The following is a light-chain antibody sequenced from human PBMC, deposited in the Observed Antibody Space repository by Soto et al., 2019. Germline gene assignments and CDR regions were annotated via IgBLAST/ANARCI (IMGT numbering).Light chain of an antibody. V-gene: IGKV3-11*01. Sequence: EIGLPQSPATLSLSPGEIATLSCRASQSVSSYLAWYQQKPGQAPRLLIYDASNRATGIPARFSGSESVTEFTHTISSLEPEDFAVDYCQKRSNWPPYTCGQGTKLEIK. CDR3: QKRSNWPPYT. CDR2: DAS. CDR1: QSVSSY. J-gene: IGKJ2*01.